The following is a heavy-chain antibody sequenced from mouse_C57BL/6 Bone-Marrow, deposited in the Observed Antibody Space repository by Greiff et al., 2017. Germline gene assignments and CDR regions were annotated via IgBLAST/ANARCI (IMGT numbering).Heavy chain of an antibody. CDR2: ISGGGGNT. Sequence: EVKLMESGGGLVKPGGSLKLSCAASGFTFSSYTMSWVRQTPEKRLGWVATISGGGGNTYYPDSVKGRFTISRDNAKNTLYLQMSSLRSEDTALYYCASDSYGPFADWGQGTLVTVSA. CDR3: ASDSYGPFAD. V-gene: IGHV5-9*01. J-gene: IGHJ3*01. CDR1: GFTFSSYT. D-gene: IGHD1-1*02.